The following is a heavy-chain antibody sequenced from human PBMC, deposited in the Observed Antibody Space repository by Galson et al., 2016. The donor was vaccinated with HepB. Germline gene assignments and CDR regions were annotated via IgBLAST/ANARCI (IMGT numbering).Heavy chain of an antibody. D-gene: IGHD2-2*01. CDR3: ARASVVPGARMLFDS. J-gene: IGHJ5*01. CDR2: IYQTGTA. Sequence: SETLSLTCTVSGGSISNDYWWSWVRQSPGKELEWIGKIYQTGTANYNPSFTRRATIFVDKSKNQFSLRLDSVTAADTAVYYCARASVVPGARMLFDSWGQGILVTVSS. CDR1: GGSISNDYW. V-gene: IGHV4-4*02.